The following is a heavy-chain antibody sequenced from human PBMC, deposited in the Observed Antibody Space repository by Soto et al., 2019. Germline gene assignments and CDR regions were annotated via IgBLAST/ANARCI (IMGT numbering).Heavy chain of an antibody. D-gene: IGHD4-17*01. CDR1: GFSLSTSGVG. CDR2: TYWDDDK. Sequence: QITLKESGPTLVKPTQTLTLTCTFSGFSLSTSGVGVGWIRQPPGKALEWLALTYWDDDKRYSPSLKSRLSITKDTSKNQVVLTMTNMDPVDTATYYCAHRQRTVYFDYWGQGTLVTVSS. V-gene: IGHV2-5*02. J-gene: IGHJ4*02. CDR3: AHRQRTVYFDY.